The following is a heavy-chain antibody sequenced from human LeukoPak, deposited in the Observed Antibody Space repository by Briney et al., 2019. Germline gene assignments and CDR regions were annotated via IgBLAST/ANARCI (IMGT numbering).Heavy chain of an antibody. Sequence: GASVKVSCKASGYTFTSYDINWVRQAPGQGLEWMGIINPSGGSTSYAQKFQGRVTMTRDTSTSTVYMELSSLRSEDTAVYYCASHSAGYYGSGSKAFDLWGRGTLVTVSS. CDR2: INPSGGST. CDR1: GYTFTSYD. CDR3: ASHSAGYYGSGSKAFDL. V-gene: IGHV1-46*01. J-gene: IGHJ2*01. D-gene: IGHD3-10*01.